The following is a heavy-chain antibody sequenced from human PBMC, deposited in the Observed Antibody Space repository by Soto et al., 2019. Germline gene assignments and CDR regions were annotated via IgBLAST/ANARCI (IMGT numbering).Heavy chain of an antibody. Sequence: ASVKVSCKTSGYSFSSFGVSWVRQAPGQGLEWVGWISTNIGTAEYAQNVQDRVTMTADESTSTAYMELSSLRAEDTAIYYCAKDSHWGIISPTHDYWGQGTRVTVSS. CDR1: GYSFSSFG. J-gene: IGHJ4*02. CDR3: AKDSHWGIISPTHDY. D-gene: IGHD3-16*01. V-gene: IGHV1-69*13. CDR2: ISTNIGTA.